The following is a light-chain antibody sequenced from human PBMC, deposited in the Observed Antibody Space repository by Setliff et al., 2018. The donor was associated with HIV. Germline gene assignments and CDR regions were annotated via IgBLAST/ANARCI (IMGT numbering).Light chain of an antibody. J-gene: IGLJ1*01. CDR1: SSDVGGYNY. CDR3: TSYSSNTTLGI. V-gene: IGLV2-14*03. Sequence: LTQPASVSWSPGQSITISCSGTSSDVGGYNYVSWYQQHPGKAPKLMIYDVSNRPSGVSNRFSGSKSGNTASLTISGLQAEDEADYYCTSYSSNTTLGIFGTGTKVTVL. CDR2: DVS.